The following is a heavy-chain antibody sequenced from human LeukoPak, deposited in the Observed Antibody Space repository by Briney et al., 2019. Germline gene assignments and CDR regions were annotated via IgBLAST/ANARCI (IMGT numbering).Heavy chain of an antibody. V-gene: IGHV3-23*01. CDR3: AKANWVSNADAVW. J-gene: IGHJ4*02. Sequence: GGSLRLSCAASGFIFNNYGLVWVRQAPGKGLEWVSAISNDGGGTTYADFVKGRFTLSRDDSRNTVYLQLNNLRVEDTAIYYCAKANWVSNADAVWWGQGTQVTVSS. CDR1: GFIFNNYG. CDR2: ISNDGGGT. D-gene: IGHD1-1*01.